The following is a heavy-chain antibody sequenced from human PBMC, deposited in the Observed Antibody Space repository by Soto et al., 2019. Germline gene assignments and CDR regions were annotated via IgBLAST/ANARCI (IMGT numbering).Heavy chain of an antibody. D-gene: IGHD2-2*01. CDR3: ARHSTYCTSTSCYFDY. J-gene: IGHJ4*02. V-gene: IGHV5-10-1*01. Sequence: GESLKISCEGSGYSFKTHWITWVRQMPGKGLEWVGRIDPSDSYISYSPSFQGHVTISADKSISTAYLQWSSLKASDTGIYYCARHSTYCTSTSCYFDYWGQGIPVTVSS. CDR1: GYSFKTHW. CDR2: IDPSDSYI.